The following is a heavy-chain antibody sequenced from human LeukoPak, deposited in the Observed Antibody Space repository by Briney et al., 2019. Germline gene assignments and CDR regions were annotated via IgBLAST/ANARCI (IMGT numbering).Heavy chain of an antibody. V-gene: IGHV1-2*02. CDR1: GYTFTGYY. CDR3: ARERGTLAVAGDAFDI. Sequence: GASVKVSCKASGYTFTGYYMHWVRQAPGQGLEWMGWINPNSGGTNYAQKFQGRVTMTRDTSISTAYMELSRLRSDDTAVYYCARERGTLAVAGDAFDIWGQGTMVTVSS. J-gene: IGHJ3*02. D-gene: IGHD6-19*01. CDR2: INPNSGGT.